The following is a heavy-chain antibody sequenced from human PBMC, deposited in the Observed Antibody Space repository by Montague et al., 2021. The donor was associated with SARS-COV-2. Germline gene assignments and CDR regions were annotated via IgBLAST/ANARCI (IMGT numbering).Heavy chain of an antibody. Sequence: SETLSLTCTVTGGPISGSCDYWGWIRQSPGKGLEWIASVDYSGNTYYSPSLKSRLTISVDTSKNQFSLKLSSVTAADTALYYCARREYSYGWGDWGQGTLVTVSS. D-gene: IGHD5-18*01. V-gene: IGHV4-39*01. CDR2: VDYSGNT. CDR3: ARREYSYGWGD. CDR1: GGPISGSCDY. J-gene: IGHJ4*02.